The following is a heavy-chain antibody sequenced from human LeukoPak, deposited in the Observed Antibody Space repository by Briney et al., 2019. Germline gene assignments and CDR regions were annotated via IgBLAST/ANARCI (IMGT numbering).Heavy chain of an antibody. J-gene: IGHJ5*02. CDR1: GYTFTRYG. CDR3: ARDRAQWLHNWFDP. CDR2: ISAYNGNT. D-gene: IGHD6-19*01. V-gene: IGHV1-18*04. Sequence: GASVTVPCKPPGYTFTRYGISGVPQAPGQGREWIGWISAYNGNTNYAQTLQGRVTMTTDTSTSTAYMELRSLRCDDTALYYWARDRAQWLHNWFDPWGQGTVVTVS.